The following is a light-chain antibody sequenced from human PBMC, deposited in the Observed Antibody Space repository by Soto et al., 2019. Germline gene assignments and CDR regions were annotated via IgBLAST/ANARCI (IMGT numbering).Light chain of an antibody. V-gene: IGKV1-27*01. CDR1: QGISYY. CDR3: QKYDSAPPT. Sequence: DIQMTQSPSSLSASVGDRVTITCRASQGISYYLAWYQQKPGEVPKLLIFGSSTLRSGVPSRFSGSGSGTDFTLTISSLQPEDVATYYCQKYDSAPPTFGQGTKVEIK. J-gene: IGKJ1*01. CDR2: GSS.